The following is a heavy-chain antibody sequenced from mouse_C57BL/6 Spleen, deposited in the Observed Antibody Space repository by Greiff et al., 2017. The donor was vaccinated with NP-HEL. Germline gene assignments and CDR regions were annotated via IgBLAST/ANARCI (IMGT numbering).Heavy chain of an antibody. V-gene: IGHV1-59*01. Sequence: QVQLQQPGAELVRPGTSVKLSCKASGYTFTSYWMHWVKQRPGQGLEWIGVIDPSDSYTNYNQKFKGKATLTVDTSSSTAYMQLSSLTSEDSAVYYCARGYYYGSSPYAMDYWGQGTSVTVSS. D-gene: IGHD1-1*01. CDR2: IDPSDSYT. CDR1: GYTFTSYW. CDR3: ARGYYYGSSPYAMDY. J-gene: IGHJ4*01.